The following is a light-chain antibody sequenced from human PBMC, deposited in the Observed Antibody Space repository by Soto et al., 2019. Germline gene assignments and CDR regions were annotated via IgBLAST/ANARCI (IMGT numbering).Light chain of an antibody. V-gene: IGKV1-5*03. CDR2: KAS. CDR1: QSISIW. J-gene: IGKJ1*01. CDR3: QKYDTYWA. Sequence: DIQMTQSPSTLSASVGDRVTITCRASQSISIWLAWYQQKPGRAPKLLIYKASSLESGVPSRFRGSGSGTEFTLTISSLQPDDFATYYCQKYDTYWAFGQGTKVEI.